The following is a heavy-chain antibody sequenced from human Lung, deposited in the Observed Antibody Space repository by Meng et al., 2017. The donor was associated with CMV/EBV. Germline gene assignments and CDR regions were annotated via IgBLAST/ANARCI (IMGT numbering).Heavy chain of an antibody. V-gene: IGHV4-31*03. Sequence: SCTVSGGSISSGGYYWSWIRQHPGKGLEWIGYIYYSGSTYYNPSLKSRVTISVDTSKNQFSLKLSSVTAADTAVYYCASKPDYYGSGSYYYSGMDVXGQGXTVTVSS. D-gene: IGHD3-10*01. CDR1: GGSISSGGYY. CDR2: IYYSGST. CDR3: ASKPDYYGSGSYYYSGMDV. J-gene: IGHJ6*02.